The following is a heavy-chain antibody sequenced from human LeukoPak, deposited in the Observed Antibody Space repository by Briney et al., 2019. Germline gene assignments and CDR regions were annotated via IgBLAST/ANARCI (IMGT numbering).Heavy chain of an antibody. CDR1: GGSFSGYY. J-gene: IGHJ4*02. CDR3: ARLKYYYGSGSYYNAFDY. CDR2: INHSGST. V-gene: IGHV4-34*01. Sequence: SETLSLTCAVYGGSFSGYYWSWIRQPPGKGLEWIGEINHSGSTNYNPSLKSRVTISVDTSKNQFSLKLSSVTAADTAVYYCARLKYYYGSGSYYNAFDYWGQGTLVTVSS. D-gene: IGHD3-10*01.